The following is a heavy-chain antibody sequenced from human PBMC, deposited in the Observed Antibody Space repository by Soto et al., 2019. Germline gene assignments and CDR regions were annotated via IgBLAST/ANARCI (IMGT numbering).Heavy chain of an antibody. J-gene: IGHJ4*02. CDR3: ARDSDY. V-gene: IGHV4-30-4*08. CDR2: IYYSGNT. Sequence: SETLSLTCTVPADSFISDEYYWSWIRQPPGKSPEWIGYIYYSGNTYYNPSLKSRVFISVDRSKNQFSLQLSSVAAADTAVYYCARDSDYWSRGTLVTVSS. CDR1: ADSFISDEYY.